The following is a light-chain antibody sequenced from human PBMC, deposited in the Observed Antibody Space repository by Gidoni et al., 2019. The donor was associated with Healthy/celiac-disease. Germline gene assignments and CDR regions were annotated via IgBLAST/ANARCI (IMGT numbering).Light chain of an antibody. CDR1: QSVLYSSNNENH. V-gene: IGKV4-1*01. Sequence: DIVMTQSPDSLAVSLGERATINCTSSQSVLYSSNNENHLAWYQQKPGQPPKLLIYWASTRESGVPDRFSGSGSGTDFSLTISSLQAEDVAVYYCQQYYSTPLTFGGGTKVEIK. J-gene: IGKJ4*01. CDR3: QQYYSTPLT. CDR2: WAS.